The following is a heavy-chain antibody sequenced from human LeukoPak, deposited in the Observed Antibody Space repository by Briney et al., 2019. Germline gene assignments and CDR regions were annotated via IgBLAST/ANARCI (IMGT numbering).Heavy chain of an antibody. CDR1: GFTFSSYA. Sequence: LPGGSLRLSCAASGFTFSSYAMSWVRQAPGKGLEWVSAISGSGGSTYYADSVKGRFTISRDNSKNTLYLQMNSLRAEDTAVYYCVKDLPSNKNYYGMDVWGQGTTVTVSS. J-gene: IGHJ6*02. V-gene: IGHV3-23*01. CDR3: VKDLPSNKNYYGMDV. D-gene: IGHD2/OR15-2a*01. CDR2: ISGSGGST.